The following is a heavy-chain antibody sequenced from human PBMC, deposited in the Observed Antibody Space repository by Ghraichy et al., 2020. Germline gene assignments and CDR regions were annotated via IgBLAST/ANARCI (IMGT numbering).Heavy chain of an antibody. CDR2: ISGGGGST. CDR3: AKDRRYSSSWDCFDY. CDR1: GFTFSSYA. J-gene: IGHJ4*02. V-gene: IGHV3-23*01. Sequence: GGSLRLSCAASGFTFSSYAMSWVRQAPGKGLEWVSAISGGGGSTYFADSVKGRFTISRDNSKNTLYLQMNSLRAEDTAVYYCAKDRRYSSSWDCFDYWGQGTLVTVSS. D-gene: IGHD6-13*01.